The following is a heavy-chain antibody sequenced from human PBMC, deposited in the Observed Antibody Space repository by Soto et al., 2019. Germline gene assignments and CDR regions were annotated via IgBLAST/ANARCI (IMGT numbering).Heavy chain of an antibody. CDR2: ISSSGSTT. V-gene: IGHV3-11*01. CDR3: ARGRYFDWPQVNWFDR. D-gene: IGHD3-9*01. Sequence: QVQLVESGGGLVKPGGSLRLSCAASGFTLSDFYMSWIRQAPGKGLEWVSYISSSGSTTFYADSVKGRFTISRDNAKNSLYLQMNSLRAEDTAVYYCARGRYFDWPQVNWFDRWGQGTLVTVFS. J-gene: IGHJ5*02. CDR1: GFTLSDFY.